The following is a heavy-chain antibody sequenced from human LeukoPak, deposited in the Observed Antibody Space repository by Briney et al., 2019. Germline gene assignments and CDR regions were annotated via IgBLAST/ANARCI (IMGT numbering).Heavy chain of an antibody. V-gene: IGHV5-51*01. CDR2: IYPGDSDT. Sequence: GESLKISCKGSGYSFATYWIGWVRQMPGKGLEWMGIIYPGDSDTRYSPSFQGQATISADKSISTAYLQWSSLEASDTAMYFCGREVYCSGGSCYPPGNYYYGMDVWGQGTTVTVSS. CDR1: GYSFATYW. J-gene: IGHJ6*02. CDR3: GREVYCSGGSCYPPGNYYYGMDV. D-gene: IGHD2-15*01.